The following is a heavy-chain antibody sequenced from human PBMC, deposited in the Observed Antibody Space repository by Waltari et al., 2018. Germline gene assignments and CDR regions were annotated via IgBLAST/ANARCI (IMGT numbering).Heavy chain of an antibody. V-gene: IGHV3-7*01. CDR2: IKPDETEK. J-gene: IGHJ6*02. Sequence: EVQIVESGGDLVQPGGSLRLSCVISGFTLSNYWVDWVRQAPGKVLEWVANIKPDETEKYYVGSGKGRFTISRDNSKNSVYLQMNSLRAEDTAVYYCSNSLNVWGQGTTVTVSS. CDR1: GFTLSNYW. CDR3: SNSLNV. D-gene: IGHD4-4*01.